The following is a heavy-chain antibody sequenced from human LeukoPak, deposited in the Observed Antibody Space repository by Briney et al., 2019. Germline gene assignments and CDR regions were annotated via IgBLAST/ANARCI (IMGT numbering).Heavy chain of an antibody. J-gene: IGHJ6*03. CDR2: INPNSGGT. D-gene: IGHD4-17*01. CDR3: ARDRLSYGDYSNYMDV. Sequence: VASVKVSCKASGYTFTGYYMHWVRQAPGQGLEWMGWINPNSGGTNYAQKFQGRVTMTRDTSISTAYMELSRLRSDDTAVYYCARDRLSYGDYSNYMDVWGKGTTVTISS. CDR1: GYTFTGYY. V-gene: IGHV1-2*02.